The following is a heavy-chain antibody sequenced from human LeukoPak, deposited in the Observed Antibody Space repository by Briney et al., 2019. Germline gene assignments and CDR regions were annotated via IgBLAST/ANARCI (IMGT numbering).Heavy chain of an antibody. V-gene: IGHV1-24*01. Sequence: GASVKVSCKASGYTLTELSMHWVRQAPGKGLEWMGGFDPEDGETIYAQKFQGRVTMTADTSTDTAYMELSSLRSEDTAVYYCATRGVPAAMPLAYYYYYMDVWGKGTTVTISS. CDR2: FDPEDGET. D-gene: IGHD2-2*01. CDR3: ATRGVPAAMPLAYYYYYMDV. J-gene: IGHJ6*03. CDR1: GYTLTELS.